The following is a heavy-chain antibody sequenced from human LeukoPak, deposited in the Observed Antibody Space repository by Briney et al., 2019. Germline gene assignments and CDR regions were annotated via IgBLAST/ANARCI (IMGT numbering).Heavy chain of an antibody. Sequence: ASVKVSCKASGYTFTSYAMNWVRQAPGQGLEWMGWINTNTGNPTYAQGFTGRFVLSLDTSVSTAYLQISSLKAEDTAVYYCARAFLGYCSGGSCYSGDFYYYYYMDVWGKGTTVTVSS. CDR1: GYTFTSYA. CDR3: ARAFLGYCSGGSCYSGDFYYYYYMDV. D-gene: IGHD2-15*01. J-gene: IGHJ6*03. V-gene: IGHV7-4-1*02. CDR2: INTNTGNP.